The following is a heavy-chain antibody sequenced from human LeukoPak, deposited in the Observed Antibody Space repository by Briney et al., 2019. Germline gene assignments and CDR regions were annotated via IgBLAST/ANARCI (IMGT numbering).Heavy chain of an antibody. D-gene: IGHD1-14*01. CDR2: ISGSGGNT. V-gene: IGHV3-23*01. CDR1: GLTFSNYA. J-gene: IGHJ1*01. CDR3: AKESYTGSEYFQH. Sequence: GGSLRLSCAASGLTFSNYALSWVRQAPGKGLEWVSAISGSGGNTYYANSVKGRFTISRDNSKNTLYLQMNSLRAEDTAVYYCAKESYTGSEYFQHWGQGTLVTVSS.